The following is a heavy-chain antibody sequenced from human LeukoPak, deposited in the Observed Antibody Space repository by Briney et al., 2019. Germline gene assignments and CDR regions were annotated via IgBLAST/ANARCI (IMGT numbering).Heavy chain of an antibody. J-gene: IGHJ4*02. CDR3: AMSRYCSSTSCYSTVDY. CDR2: INHSGST. CDR1: GASISRYY. D-gene: IGHD2-2*01. V-gene: IGHV4-34*01. Sequence: PSETLSLTCTVSGASISRYYWTWIRQPPGKGLEWIGEINHSGSTNYNPSLKSRVTISVDTSKNQFSLKLSSVTAAVTAVYYCAMSRYCSSTSCYSTVDYWGQGTLVTVSS.